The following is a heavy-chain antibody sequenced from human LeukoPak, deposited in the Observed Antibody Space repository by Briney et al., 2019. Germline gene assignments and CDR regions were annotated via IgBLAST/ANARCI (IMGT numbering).Heavy chain of an antibody. CDR1: GFTFSSYA. D-gene: IGHD2/OR15-2a*01. CDR2: ISSDGSSK. CDR3: ARDRDTIALHILQW. V-gene: IGHV3-30-3*01. Sequence: PGRSLRLSCAASGFTFSSYAMHWVRQAPGKGLEWVAVISSDGSSKYYVDTVKGRFTISRDNSRNTLYLQMNSLRVEDTAVYYCARDRDTIALHILQWWGQGTLVTVSS. J-gene: IGHJ4*02.